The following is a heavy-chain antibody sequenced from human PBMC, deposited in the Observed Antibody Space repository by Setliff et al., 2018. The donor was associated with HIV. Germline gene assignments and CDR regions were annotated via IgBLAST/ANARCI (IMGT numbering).Heavy chain of an antibody. V-gene: IGHV4-4*09. D-gene: IGHD5-12*01. CDR2: IYTSGST. J-gene: IGHJ4*02. CDR1: GGSISSYY. CDR3: ARGLSFYDPGGFDY. Sequence: PSETLSLPCTVSGGSISSYYWSWIRQPPGKGLEWIGYIYTSGSTNYNPSLKSRVTISVDTSKNQFSLKLSSVTAADTAVYYCARGLSFYDPGGFDYWGQGTLVTVSS.